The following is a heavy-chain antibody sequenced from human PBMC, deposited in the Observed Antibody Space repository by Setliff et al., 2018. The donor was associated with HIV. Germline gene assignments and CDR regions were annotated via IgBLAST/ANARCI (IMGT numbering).Heavy chain of an antibody. CDR3: ARQITSVTTEKLVVNDAFDI. V-gene: IGHV4-38-2*01. CDR1: GYSIGSGSF. D-gene: IGHD3-22*01. CDR2: IPHNGGT. J-gene: IGHJ3*02. Sequence: PSETLSLTCAVSGYSIGSGSFWGWIRQPPGKGLEWIATIPHNGGTYYNPDPSLTGRVTISVDTSKNQFSLKLSSVTAADTAVYYCARQITSVTTEKLVVNDAFDIWGQGIMVTVSS.